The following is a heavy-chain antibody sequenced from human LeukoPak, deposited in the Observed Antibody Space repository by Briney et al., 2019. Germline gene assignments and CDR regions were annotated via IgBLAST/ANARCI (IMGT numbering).Heavy chain of an antibody. CDR3: AKDRGSSSSAYGMDV. CDR2: ITYDGGNK. J-gene: IGHJ6*02. D-gene: IGHD6-13*01. V-gene: IGHV3-30*18. CDR1: GFTFSSYG. Sequence: PGGSLRLSCAASGFTFSSYGMHWVRQAPGKGLEWVAVITYDGGNKYHADSVKGRFTISRDNSKNTLYLQMNSLRAEDTAVHYCAKDRGSSSSAYGMDVWGQGTTVTVSS.